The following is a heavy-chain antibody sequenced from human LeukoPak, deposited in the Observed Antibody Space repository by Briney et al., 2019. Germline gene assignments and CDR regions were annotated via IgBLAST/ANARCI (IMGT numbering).Heavy chain of an antibody. V-gene: IGHV3-30-3*01. CDR3: AKVGTTIFGVVIATYYYMDV. J-gene: IGHJ6*03. CDR2: ISYDGSNK. D-gene: IGHD3-3*01. CDR1: GFTFSSYA. Sequence: PGRSLRLSCAASGFTFSSYAMHWVRQAPGKGLEWVAVISYDGSNKYYADSVKGRFTISRDNSKNTLYLQMNSLRAEDTAVYYCAKVGTTIFGVVIATYYYMDVWGKGTTVTVSS.